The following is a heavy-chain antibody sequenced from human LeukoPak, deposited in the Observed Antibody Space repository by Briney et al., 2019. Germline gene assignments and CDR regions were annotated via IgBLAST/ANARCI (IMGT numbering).Heavy chain of an antibody. J-gene: IGHJ4*02. CDR2: IYYSGST. D-gene: IGHD6-13*01. Sequence: PSETLSLTCTVSGGSISSSSYYWGWIRQPPGKGLEWIGSIYYSGSTYYNPSLKSRVTISVDTSKNQFSLKLSSVTAADTAVYYCATSSSWYVFDYWGQGTLVTVSS. V-gene: IGHV4-39*07. CDR1: GGSISSSSYY. CDR3: ATSSSWYVFDY.